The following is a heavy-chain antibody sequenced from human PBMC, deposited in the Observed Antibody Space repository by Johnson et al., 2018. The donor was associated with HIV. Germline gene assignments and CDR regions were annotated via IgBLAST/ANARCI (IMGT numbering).Heavy chain of an antibody. V-gene: IGHV3-7*01. CDR2: IKQDGSEE. D-gene: IGHD6-19*01. CDR3: ARDGEDSSGWDNFGAFDI. CDR1: GFTFSSDW. Sequence: VQLVESGGGLVQPGGSLRLSCTTSGFTFSSDWMNWVRQAPGKGLVWVANIKQDGSEEYYVDSVTGRFTMPRDNAQNSLYLQMNSLRDEDTAVYYCARDGEDSSGWDNFGAFDIWGQGTMVTVSS. J-gene: IGHJ3*02.